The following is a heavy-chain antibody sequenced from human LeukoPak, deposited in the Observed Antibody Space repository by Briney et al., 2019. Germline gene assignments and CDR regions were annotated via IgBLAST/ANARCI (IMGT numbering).Heavy chain of an antibody. Sequence: GGSLRLSCAASGFTFSSYEMNWVRQAPGKGLEWVSYISSSGSTIYYADSVKGRFTISRDNAKNSLYLQMNSLRAEDTAVYYCARTYYDILTGYNPYFDYWGQGTLVTVSS. J-gene: IGHJ4*02. CDR3: ARTYYDILTGYNPYFDY. V-gene: IGHV3-48*03. CDR2: ISSSGSTI. CDR1: GFTFSSYE. D-gene: IGHD3-9*01.